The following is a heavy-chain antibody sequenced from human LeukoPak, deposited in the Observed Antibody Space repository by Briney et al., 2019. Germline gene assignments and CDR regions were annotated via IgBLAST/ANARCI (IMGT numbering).Heavy chain of an antibody. CDR1: GFTFDDYG. J-gene: IGHJ4*02. CDR3: VKQLLWHDSSGYYLFDY. CDR2: ISGSGGST. D-gene: IGHD3-22*01. Sequence: VGSLRLSCAASGFTFDDYGMSWVREAPGKGLEWVSGISGSGGSTDYADSVKGRFTISRDNSKNTLYLQMNSLRAEDTAVYYCVKQLLWHDSSGYYLFDYWGQGTLVTVSS. V-gene: IGHV3-23*01.